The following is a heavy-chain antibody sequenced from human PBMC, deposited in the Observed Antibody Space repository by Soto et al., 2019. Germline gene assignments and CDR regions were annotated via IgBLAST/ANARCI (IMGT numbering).Heavy chain of an antibody. J-gene: IGHJ6*02. Sequence: QVQLVESGGGVVQPGGSLRLSCSASGFTFSRYAMHWVRQAPGEGLDWVAVVSFDGSNEYYAESVRGRFTISRDTSKNNLYLQRNSLRHEDTAVYFCARPPMTTTIRYHGIEVWGRATTVTLSS. D-gene: IGHD4-17*01. CDR2: VSFDGSNE. V-gene: IGHV3-30-3*01. CDR1: GFTFSRYA. CDR3: ARPPMTTTIRYHGIEV.